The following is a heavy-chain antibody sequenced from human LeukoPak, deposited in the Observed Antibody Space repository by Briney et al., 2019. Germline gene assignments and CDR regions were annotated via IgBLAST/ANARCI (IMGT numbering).Heavy chain of an antibody. V-gene: IGHV3-74*01. CDR2: MKTDGRTT. J-gene: IGHJ4*02. CDR3: TTGPSYGYEW. D-gene: IGHD3-16*01. Sequence: GGSLRLSCAASGMTFSNRWMHWVRQAPGKGLVWVSLMKTDGRTTIYTDSVKGRFTISRDNGKSILYLQMNSLRAEDTGIYYCTTGPSYGYEWWGQGTVVTVSS. CDR1: GMTFSNRW.